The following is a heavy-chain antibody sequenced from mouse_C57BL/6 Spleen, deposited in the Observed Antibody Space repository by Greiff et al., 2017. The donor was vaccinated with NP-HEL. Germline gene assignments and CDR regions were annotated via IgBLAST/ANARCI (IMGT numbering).Heavy chain of an antibody. J-gene: IGHJ1*03. CDR2: INPSSGYT. CDR1: GYTFTSYW. Sequence: VQLQQSGAELAKPGASVKLSCKASGYTFTSYWMHWVQQRPGQGLEWIGYINPSSGYTKYNQKFKDKATLTADKYSSTAYMQLSSLTYEDAAVYYCARWIYDYDNWYFDVWGTGTTVTVSS. CDR3: ARWIYDYDNWYFDV. D-gene: IGHD2-4*01. V-gene: IGHV1-7*01.